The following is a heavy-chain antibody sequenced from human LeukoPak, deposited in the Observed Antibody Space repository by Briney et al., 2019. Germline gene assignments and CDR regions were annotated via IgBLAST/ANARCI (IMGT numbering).Heavy chain of an antibody. V-gene: IGHV1-69*13. Sequence: ASVKVSCKVSGYTFTDYYMHWVQQAPGQGLEWMGGIIPIFGTANYAQKFQGRVTITADESTSTAYMELSSLRSEDTAVYYCARDFRSIVVVPAAHIFDYWGQGTLVTVSS. D-gene: IGHD2-2*01. CDR3: ARDFRSIVVVPAAHIFDY. CDR1: GYTFTDYY. CDR2: IIPIFGTA. J-gene: IGHJ4*02.